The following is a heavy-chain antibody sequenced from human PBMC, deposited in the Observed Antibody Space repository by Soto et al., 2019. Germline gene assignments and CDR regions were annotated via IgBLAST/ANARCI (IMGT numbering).Heavy chain of an antibody. D-gene: IGHD5-18*01. CDR2: IWYDGSNK. CDR1: GFTFSTYG. CDR3: ARVGYSYGYDAFNI. V-gene: IGHV3-33*01. J-gene: IGHJ3*02. Sequence: QVQLVESGGGVVKPGGSLRLSCAASGFTFSTYGMHWVRQAPGKGLEWVAAIWYDGSNKYYADSVKGRFTISRDDSKNTLYLQMNSLRAEDTAVYYCARVGYSYGYDAFNIWGQGTMVTVSS.